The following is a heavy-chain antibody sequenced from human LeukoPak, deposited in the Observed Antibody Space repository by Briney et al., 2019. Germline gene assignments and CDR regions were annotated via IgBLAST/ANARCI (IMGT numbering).Heavy chain of an antibody. V-gene: IGHV3-7*05. CDR2: IKQDGTET. Sequence: PGGSLRLSCAASGFIFSSYWMTWVRQAPGKGLEWVANIKQDGTETYYVDSLKGRFTISRDNAKNSLYLQLNSLRAEDTAVHYCARAPTVTTRVFASWGQGTLVTVSS. CDR1: GFIFSSYW. J-gene: IGHJ5*01. CDR3: ARAPTVTTRVFAS. D-gene: IGHD4-17*01.